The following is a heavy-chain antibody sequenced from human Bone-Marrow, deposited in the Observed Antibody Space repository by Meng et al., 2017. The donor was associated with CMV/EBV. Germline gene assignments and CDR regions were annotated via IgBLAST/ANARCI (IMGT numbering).Heavy chain of an antibody. CDR3: ARDPGNYGIV. D-gene: IGHD1-7*01. CDR1: GYTFTGYF. CDR2: INPNSGAT. J-gene: IGHJ4*02. V-gene: IGHV1-2*02. Sequence: ASVKVSCKASGYTFTGYFIHWVRQAPGQGLEWMGWINPNSGATTYAQKFQGRVTMTRDTSISTAYMELSRLRSDDTAVYYCARDPGNYGIVWGQGTLVTVSS.